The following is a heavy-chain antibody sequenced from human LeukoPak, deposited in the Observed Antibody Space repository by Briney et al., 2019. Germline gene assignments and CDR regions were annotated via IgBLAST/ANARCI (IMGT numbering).Heavy chain of an antibody. CDR1: GFTFSSYW. D-gene: IGHD2-2*01. V-gene: IGHV3-7*01. J-gene: IGHJ3*02. CDR2: IKQDGSTK. Sequence: GGSLRLSCAASGFTFSSYWMNWVRQAPGKGLEWVANIKQDGSTKYYVDSVKGRFTISRDNAKNSLYLQMNSLRAEDTAVYYCARGGLYCSSTSCYDAGAYAFDIWGQGTMVTVSS. CDR3: ARGGLYCSSTSCYDAGAYAFDI.